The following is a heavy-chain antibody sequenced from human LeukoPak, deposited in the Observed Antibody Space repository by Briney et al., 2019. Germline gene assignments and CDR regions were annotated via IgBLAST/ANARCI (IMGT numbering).Heavy chain of an antibody. D-gene: IGHD7-27*01. V-gene: IGHV4-61*02. CDR1: GGSISSGDYY. Sequence: PSQTLSLTCTVSGGSISSGDYYWSWIRQPAGKGLEWIGRIYTSGSTNYNPSLKSRVTISVDTSKNQFSLKLSSVTAADTAVYYCARSSDWGSVYWGQGTLVTVSS. J-gene: IGHJ4*02. CDR2: IYTSGST. CDR3: ARSSDWGSVY.